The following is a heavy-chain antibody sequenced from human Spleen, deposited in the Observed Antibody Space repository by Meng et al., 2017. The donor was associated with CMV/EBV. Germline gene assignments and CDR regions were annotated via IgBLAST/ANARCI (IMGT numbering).Heavy chain of an antibody. J-gene: IGHJ6*02. Sequence: GSLRLSCTVSGGSISSYYWSWIRQPAGKGLEWIGRIYTSGSTNYNPSLKSRVTMSVDTSKNQFSLTLTSVTAADTAVYYCARAGYSTSWDYYYYGLDVWGLGTTVTVSS. CDR2: IYTSGST. V-gene: IGHV4-4*07. CDR3: ARAGYSTSWDYYYYGLDV. D-gene: IGHD6-13*01. CDR1: GGSISSYY.